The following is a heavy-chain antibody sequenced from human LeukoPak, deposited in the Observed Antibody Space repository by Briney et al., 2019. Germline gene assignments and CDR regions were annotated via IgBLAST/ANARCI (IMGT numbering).Heavy chain of an antibody. CDR3: VRACGGDCYLADY. CDR2: ISSSSSYI. CDR1: GFTFSSYS. D-gene: IGHD2-21*02. J-gene: IGHJ4*02. Sequence: PGGSLRLPCAASGFTFSSYSMSWVRQAPGKGLEWVSSISSSSSYIYYADSVKGRFTISRDYAKNSLYLQMNSLRAEDTAVYYCVRACGGDCYLADYWGQGTLVTVSS. V-gene: IGHV3-21*01.